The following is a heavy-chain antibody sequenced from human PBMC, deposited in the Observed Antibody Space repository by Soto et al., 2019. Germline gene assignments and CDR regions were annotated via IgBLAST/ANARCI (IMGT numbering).Heavy chain of an antibody. Sequence: GGSLRLSCSASGFTFGSYAMHWVRQAPGKGLEYLAGISSNGGSTHYADSVKGRFTISRDNSKNTLYLQMSSLRAEDTAVYYCVKMGSSGYSFDYWGQGTLVTVSS. CDR1: GFTFGSYA. CDR3: VKMGSSGYSFDY. V-gene: IGHV3-64D*06. D-gene: IGHD3-22*01. CDR2: ISSNGGST. J-gene: IGHJ4*02.